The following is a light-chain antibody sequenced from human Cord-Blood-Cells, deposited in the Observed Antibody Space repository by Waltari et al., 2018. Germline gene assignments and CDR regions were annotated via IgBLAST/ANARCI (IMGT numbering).Light chain of an antibody. V-gene: IGLV2-14*01. CDR3: SSYTSSSLYV. J-gene: IGLJ1*01. CDR1: SSDVGGYNY. Sequence: QSALTQPASVSGSPGQSITISCTGTSSDVGGYNYVSWYQQHPGKVPKLMTYDVSDPPAGVSNSCSGSKSANTASLTISGLQAEDEADYYCSSYTSSSLYVFGTGTKVTVL. CDR2: DVS.